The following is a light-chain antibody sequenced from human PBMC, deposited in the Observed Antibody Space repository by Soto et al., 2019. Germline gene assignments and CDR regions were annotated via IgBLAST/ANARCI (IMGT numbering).Light chain of an antibody. Sequence: EIVLTQSPGTLSLSPGERATLSCSASQSVSSSYLAWYQQKPGQAPRPLIYGASSRATGIPDRFSGSGSGTDFTLTISRLEPEDFAVYYCQQYGSSPTWTFGQGTKV. V-gene: IGKV3-20*01. CDR1: QSVSSSY. J-gene: IGKJ1*01. CDR2: GAS. CDR3: QQYGSSPTWT.